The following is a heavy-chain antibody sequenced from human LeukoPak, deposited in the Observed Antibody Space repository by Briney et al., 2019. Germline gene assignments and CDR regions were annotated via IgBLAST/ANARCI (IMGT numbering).Heavy chain of an antibody. D-gene: IGHD3-3*01. CDR2: ISDSGST. V-gene: IGHV4-59*11. J-gene: IGHJ5*02. CDR3: ARVFRGAVTSNWFGP. Sequence: SETLSLTCGVSGASMNGHYWTWIRLSPGKGLEWIGYISDSGSTSYNPSLRSRVIMALEASKTEFSLRLNSVTVADTAVYYCARVFRGAVTSNWFGPWGQGTLVTVSS. CDR1: GASMNGHY.